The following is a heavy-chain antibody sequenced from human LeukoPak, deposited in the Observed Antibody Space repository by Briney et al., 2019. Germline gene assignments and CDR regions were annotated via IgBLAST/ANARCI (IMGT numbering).Heavy chain of an antibody. D-gene: IGHD6-19*01. CDR3: ARARIAVPMGY. Sequence: ASVKVSCKASGYTFTSYGISWVRRAPGQGLEWMGWISAYNGNTNYAQKLQGRVTMTTDTSTSTAYMELRSLRSDDTAAYYCARARIAVPMGYWGQGTLVTVSS. J-gene: IGHJ4*02. CDR1: GYTFTSYG. CDR2: ISAYNGNT. V-gene: IGHV1-18*01.